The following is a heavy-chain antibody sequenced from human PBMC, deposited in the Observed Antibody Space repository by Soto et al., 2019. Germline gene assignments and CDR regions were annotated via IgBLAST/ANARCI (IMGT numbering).Heavy chain of an antibody. Sequence: QVQLVESGGGVVQPGRSLRLSCAASGFTFSNYAMHWVRQAPGKGREGVAVISYDASNKYYADSVKGRFTISRDNSKNTLYLQMNSLRAEDTAVYYCARGYSSSSAAFDYWGQGTLVTVSS. CDR1: GFTFSNYA. J-gene: IGHJ4*02. CDR3: ARGYSSSSAAFDY. V-gene: IGHV3-30-3*01. D-gene: IGHD6-13*01. CDR2: ISYDASNK.